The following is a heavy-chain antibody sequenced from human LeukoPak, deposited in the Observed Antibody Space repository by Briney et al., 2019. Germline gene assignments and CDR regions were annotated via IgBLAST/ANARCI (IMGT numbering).Heavy chain of an antibody. V-gene: IGHV3-49*04. CDR2: IRSKAYGGTT. Sequence: GGSLRLSCTASGFTFGDYAMSWVRQAPGKGLEWVGFIRSKAYGGTTEYAASVKGRFIISRDDSKSIAYLQMNSLKTEDTAVYYCTRWYYYDSSGYPEYFQHWGQGTLVTVSS. CDR3: TRWYYYDSSGYPEYFQH. CDR1: GFTFGDYA. J-gene: IGHJ1*01. D-gene: IGHD3-22*01.